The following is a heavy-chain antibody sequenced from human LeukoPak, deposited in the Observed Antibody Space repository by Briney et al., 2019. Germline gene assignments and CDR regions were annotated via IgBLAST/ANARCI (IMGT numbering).Heavy chain of an antibody. CDR1: GGSISGRSYY. CDR2: IKQDGSEK. J-gene: IGHJ6*04. V-gene: IGHV3-7*01. CDR3: ARDPMDV. Sequence: ETLSLTCTVSGGSISGRSYYWGWVRQSPGKGLEWVANIKQDGSEKYYVDSVKGRFTISRDNAKNSLYLQMNSLRAEDTAVYYCARDPMDVWGKGTTVTVSS.